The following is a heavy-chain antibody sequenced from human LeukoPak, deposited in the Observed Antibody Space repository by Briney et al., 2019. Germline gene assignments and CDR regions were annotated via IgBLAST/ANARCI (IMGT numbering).Heavy chain of an antibody. Sequence: GGSLRLSCAASGFTFNSYAMNWVRQAPGKGLQWISVMYSDGRAYYVDSVKGRFTTSRDTSKNILYLQMNSLRVDDTAVYYCARESTLGWFDPWGQGTLVTVSS. V-gene: IGHV3-53*01. CDR3: ARESTLGWFDP. CDR2: MYSDGRA. CDR1: GFTFNSYA. J-gene: IGHJ5*02.